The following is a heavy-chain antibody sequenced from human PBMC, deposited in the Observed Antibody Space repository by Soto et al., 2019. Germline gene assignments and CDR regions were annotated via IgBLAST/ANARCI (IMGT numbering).Heavy chain of an antibody. CDR1: GGSISTSNW. V-gene: IGHV4-4*02. J-gene: IGHJ3*02. CDR2: IYHSGRT. CDR3: ARFMTMVTNLAFDI. Sequence: SETLSLTCAVSGGSISTSNWWSWVRQPPGKGLEWIGEIYHSGRTNYNPSLKSRVTISVDKSENQFSLKMSSVTAADTAVYYCARFMTMVTNLAFDIWGQGTMVTVSS. D-gene: IGHD4-17*01.